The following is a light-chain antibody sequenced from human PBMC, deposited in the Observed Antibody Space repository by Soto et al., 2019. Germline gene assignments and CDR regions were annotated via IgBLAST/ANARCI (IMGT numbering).Light chain of an antibody. CDR2: GAS. CDR3: QYGGSPLFT. V-gene: IGKV3-20*01. J-gene: IGKJ3*01. Sequence: EIVLTQSPGTLSLSPGERATLSCRASQSVSSSNLAWYQQTPGQAPRLLIYGASSRATGIPDRFSGSGSGTAFTLTISRLEPEDFAVYYCQYGGSPLFTFGPGNTVDIK. CDR1: QSVSSSN.